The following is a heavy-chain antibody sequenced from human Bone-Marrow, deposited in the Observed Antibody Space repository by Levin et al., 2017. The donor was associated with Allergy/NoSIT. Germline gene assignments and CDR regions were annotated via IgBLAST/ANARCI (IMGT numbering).Heavy chain of an antibody. CDR3: GGDVAP. V-gene: IGHV3-23*01. Sequence: GESLKISCVGSGFTFSRQAMSWIRQTPGKRLEWVSAINGTGVKTFYAESVKGRFAISRDNSKNTLYLDMSDLRVEDTAVYYCGGDVAPWGQGTLVTVSS. CDR1: GFTFSRQA. J-gene: IGHJ5*02. CDR2: INGTGVKT.